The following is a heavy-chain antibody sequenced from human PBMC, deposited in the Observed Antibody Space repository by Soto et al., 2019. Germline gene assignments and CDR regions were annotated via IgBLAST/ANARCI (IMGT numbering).Heavy chain of an antibody. V-gene: IGHV1-46*03. J-gene: IGHJ6*02. CDR2: INPSGGST. CDR1: GYTFTSYY. CDR3: ARTYYDILTGYSHYYYGMDV. D-gene: IGHD3-9*01. Sequence: GASVKVSCKASGYTFTSYYMHWVRQAPGQGLEWMGIINPSGGSTSYAQKFQGRVTMTRDTSTSTVYMELSSLRSEDTAVYYCARTYYDILTGYSHYYYGMDVWGQGTTVTVSS.